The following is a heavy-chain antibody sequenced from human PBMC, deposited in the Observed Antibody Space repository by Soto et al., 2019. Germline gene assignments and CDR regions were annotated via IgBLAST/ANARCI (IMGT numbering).Heavy chain of an antibody. CDR3: ARESRYCTNTNCYHWFDP. V-gene: IGHV4-59*01. CDR1: GGSISNVY. Sequence: PSETLSLTCIVSGGSISNVYWSWIRQPPGKGLEWIGYIYNSGSTNYNPSLKSRVTISVDTSKNQFSLKLSSVTAADTAIFYCARESRYCTNTNCYHWFDPWGQGTLVTVSS. D-gene: IGHD2-2*01. CDR2: IYNSGST. J-gene: IGHJ5*02.